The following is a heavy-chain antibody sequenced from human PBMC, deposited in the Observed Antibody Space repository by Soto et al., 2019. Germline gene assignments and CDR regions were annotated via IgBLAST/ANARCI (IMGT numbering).Heavy chain of an antibody. Sequence: SETLSLTCAVYGGSFSGYYWSWIRQPPGKGLEWIGEINHNGSTNYNPSLMGRVTISVDTSKNQFSLKMSSVTAADTAVYYCARRWSSFYGMDVWGQGTTVTVSS. CDR1: GGSFSGYY. CDR3: ARRWSSFYGMDV. D-gene: IGHD3-3*01. V-gene: IGHV4-34*01. CDR2: INHNGST. J-gene: IGHJ6*02.